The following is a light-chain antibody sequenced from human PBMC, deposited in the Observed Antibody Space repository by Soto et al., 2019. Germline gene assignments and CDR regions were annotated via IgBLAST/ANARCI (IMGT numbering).Light chain of an antibody. CDR2: GAS. CDR1: QSVSSSY. V-gene: IGKV3-20*01. CDR3: QQYGSSH. Sequence: IVLTHSPGTLSLSPGERATLSCRASQSVSSSYLAWYQQKPGQAPRLLIYGASSRATGIPDRFSGSGSGTDFTLTISRLEPEDFAVYYCQQYGSSHFGGGTKVDI. J-gene: IGKJ4*01.